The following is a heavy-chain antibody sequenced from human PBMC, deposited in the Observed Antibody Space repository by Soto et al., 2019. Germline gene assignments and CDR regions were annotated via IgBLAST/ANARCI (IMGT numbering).Heavy chain of an antibody. CDR3: AKDQEVYYYGSWSYDY. V-gene: IGHV3-30*18. CDR1: GFTFSSYG. D-gene: IGHD3-10*01. CDR2: ISYDGSNK. Sequence: QVQLVESGGGVVQPGRSLRLSCAASGFTFSSYGMHWVRQAPGKGLEWVAVISYDGSNKYYADSVKGRFTISRDNSKNTLYLQMNSLRAEDTAVYYCAKDQEVYYYGSWSYDYWGQGTLVTVSS. J-gene: IGHJ4*02.